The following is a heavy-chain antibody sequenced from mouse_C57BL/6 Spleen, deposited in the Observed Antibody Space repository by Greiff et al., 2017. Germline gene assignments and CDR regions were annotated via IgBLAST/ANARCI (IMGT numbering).Heavy chain of an antibody. Sequence: EVQGVESGGGLVKPGGSLKLSCAASGFTFSSYAMSWVRQTPEKRLEWVATISDGGSYTYYPDNVKGRFTLSSDKAKNNLYLQMSHMKSEDTAMYDCARVYYDYDVDYWGQGTTLTVSS. CDR1: GFTFSSYA. CDR3: ARVYYDYDVDY. J-gene: IGHJ2*01. V-gene: IGHV5-4*01. D-gene: IGHD2-4*01. CDR2: ISDGGSYT.